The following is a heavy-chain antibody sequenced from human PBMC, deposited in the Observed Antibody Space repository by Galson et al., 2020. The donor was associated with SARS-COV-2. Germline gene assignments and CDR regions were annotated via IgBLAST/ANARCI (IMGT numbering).Heavy chain of an antibody. CDR1: GFTVSSNY. CDR3: ARNYDILTGYSDAFDI. D-gene: IGHD3-9*01. V-gene: IGHV3-53*01. CDR2: IYSGGST. Sequence: GESLKISCAASGFTVSSNYMSWVRQAPGKGLEWVSVIYSGGSTYYADSVKGRFTISRDNSKNTLYLQMNSLRAEDTAVYYCARNYDILTGYSDAFDIWGQGTMVTVSS. J-gene: IGHJ3*02.